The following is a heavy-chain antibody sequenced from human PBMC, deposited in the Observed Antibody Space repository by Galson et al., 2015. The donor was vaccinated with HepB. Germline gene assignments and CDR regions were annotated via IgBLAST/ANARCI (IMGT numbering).Heavy chain of an antibody. Sequence: SLRLSCAASGFTFSRYWMTWVRQAPGKGLEWLTNIKQDGSEKYYVDSVKGRFTISRDNAKNSLYLQMNSLRAEDTVVYYCVRTAPIDYWGQGILVTVSS. D-gene: IGHD2-21*02. CDR3: VRTAPIDY. CDR1: GFTFSRYW. CDR2: IKQDGSEK. J-gene: IGHJ4*02. V-gene: IGHV3-7*03.